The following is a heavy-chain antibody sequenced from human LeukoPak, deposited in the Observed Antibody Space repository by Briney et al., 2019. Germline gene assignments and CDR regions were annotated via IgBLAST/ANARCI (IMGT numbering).Heavy chain of an antibody. CDR3: TTRPLGSCSGNSCQGLDY. D-gene: IGHD2-2*03. CDR1: GFTFSSYD. J-gene: IGHJ4*02. Sequence: GTLRLSCAASGFTFSSYDMHWVRQATGKGLEWVSAIDTAGDTYYPGSVKGRFTISRENAKNSLYLQMNSLRAGDTAVYYCTTRPLGSCSGNSCQGLDYWGQGTLVTVSS. CDR2: IDTAGDT. V-gene: IGHV3-13*01.